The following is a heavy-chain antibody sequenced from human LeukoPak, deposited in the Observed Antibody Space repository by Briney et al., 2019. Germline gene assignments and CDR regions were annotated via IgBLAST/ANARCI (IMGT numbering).Heavy chain of an antibody. Sequence: PSETLSLTCTVSGGSIISSSFWWGWIRQPPGKGLEWIGSIYYSGVSYYNPSLKSRVTISVDTSKNQFSLKLSSVTAADTAVYYCARIEDVDTAMYYWGQGTLVTVSS. CDR2: IYYSGVS. CDR3: ARIEDVDTAMYY. V-gene: IGHV4-39*07. D-gene: IGHD5-18*01. CDR1: GGSIISSSFW. J-gene: IGHJ4*02.